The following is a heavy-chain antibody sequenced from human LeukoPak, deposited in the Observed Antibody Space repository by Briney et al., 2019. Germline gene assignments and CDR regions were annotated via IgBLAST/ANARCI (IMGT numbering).Heavy chain of an antibody. CDR2: ISYDGSNK. Sequence: GGSLRLSCAASGVTFSSSGMHWVRQAPGKGLEWVAVISYDGSNKYYADSVKGRFTISRDNSKNTLYLQMNSLRAEDTAVYYCARVWYSSSSSGFDSWGQGTLVTVSS. J-gene: IGHJ4*02. V-gene: IGHV3-30*03. CDR3: ARVWYSSSSSGFDS. CDR1: GVTFSSSG. D-gene: IGHD6-6*01.